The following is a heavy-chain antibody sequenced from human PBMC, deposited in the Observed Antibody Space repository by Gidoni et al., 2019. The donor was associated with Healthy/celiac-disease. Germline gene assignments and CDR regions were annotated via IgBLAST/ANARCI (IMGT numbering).Heavy chain of an antibody. V-gene: IGHV3-64*01. Sequence: VQLVESGGGLVQPGGSLRLSCAASGFTFSSYAMHWVRQAPGQGLEYVSAISRNGGSTYYANSVKGRFTISRDNSKNTLYLQMGSLRAEDMAVYYCARDSPTKYSSGWYLGYYGMDVWGQGTTVTVSS. CDR1: GFTFSSYA. D-gene: IGHD6-19*01. CDR3: ARDSPTKYSSGWYLGYYGMDV. J-gene: IGHJ6*02. CDR2: ISRNGGST.